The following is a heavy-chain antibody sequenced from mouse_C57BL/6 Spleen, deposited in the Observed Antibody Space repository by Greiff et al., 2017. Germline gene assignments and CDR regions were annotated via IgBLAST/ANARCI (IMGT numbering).Heavy chain of an antibody. CDR3: ARWVTVVATRGLDY. Sequence: VQLQQPGAELVKPGASVKLSCTASGYTFTSYWLHWVKQRPGQGLEWIGMIHPNSGSTNYNEKFTSKATLTVDKSSSTAYMQLSSLTSEDSAVYYWARWVTVVATRGLDYWGQGTTLTVSS. CDR1: GYTFTSYW. D-gene: IGHD1-1*01. V-gene: IGHV1-64*01. J-gene: IGHJ2*01. CDR2: IHPNSGST.